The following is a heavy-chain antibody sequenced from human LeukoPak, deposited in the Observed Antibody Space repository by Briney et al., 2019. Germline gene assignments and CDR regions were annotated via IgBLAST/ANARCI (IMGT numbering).Heavy chain of an antibody. CDR3: ARDSFRNFYYYYYMDV. D-gene: IGHD1-14*01. CDR2: ITSSSSYI. CDR1: GFTFSSYN. V-gene: IGHV3-21*01. Sequence: GGSLRLSCAASGFTFSSYNMNWVRQAPGKGLEWVSSITSSSSYIYYADSVKGRFTISRDNAKNSLYLQMNSLRAEDTAVYYCARDSFRNFYYYYYMDVWGKGTTVTVSS. J-gene: IGHJ6*03.